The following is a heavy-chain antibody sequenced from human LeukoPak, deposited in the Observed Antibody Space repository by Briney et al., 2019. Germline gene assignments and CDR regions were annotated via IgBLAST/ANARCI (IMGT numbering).Heavy chain of an antibody. J-gene: IGHJ6*02. CDR2: ISYDGSNK. CDR1: GFTFSSYA. CDR3: ARDRTPTPHYLYYYYGMDV. D-gene: IGHD1-26*01. V-gene: IGHV3-30-3*01. Sequence: GGSLRLSCAASGFTFSSYAMHWVRQAPGKGLEWVAVISYDGSNKYYADSVKGRFTISRDNSKNTLYLQMNSLRAEDTAVYYCARDRTPTPHYLYYYYGMDVWGQGTTVTVSS.